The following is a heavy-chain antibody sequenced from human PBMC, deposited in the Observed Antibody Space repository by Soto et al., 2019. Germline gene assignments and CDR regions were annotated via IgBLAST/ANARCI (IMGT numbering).Heavy chain of an antibody. CDR3: ASRPGLDTGPFDY. V-gene: IGHV1-3*01. CDR1: GFTFTTNP. J-gene: IGHJ4*02. CDR2: INPGNGYS. Sequence: QVHLVQSGAEVREPGASVKISCKASGFTFTTNPIHWVRQAPDQRLEWMGWINPGNGYSDYSHKFQGRVTFTRDTSANTAYMELNSLRADDTALYYCASRPGLDTGPFDYWGQGTLVTVSS. D-gene: IGHD1-1*01.